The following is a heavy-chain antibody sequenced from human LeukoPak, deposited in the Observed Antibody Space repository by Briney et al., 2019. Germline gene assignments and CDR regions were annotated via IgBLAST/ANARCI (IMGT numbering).Heavy chain of an antibody. CDR3: ARDGWFGELLDY. D-gene: IGHD3-10*01. V-gene: IGHV4-4*07. Sequence: PSETLSLTCTVSGGSISSYYSSCIRQPAGKGLEWIGRIYTSGSTNYNPSLKSRVTMSIETSKNQFSLKLSSVTAADTAVYYCARDGWFGELLDYWGQGTLVIVSS. J-gene: IGHJ4*02. CDR1: GGSISSYY. CDR2: IYTSGST.